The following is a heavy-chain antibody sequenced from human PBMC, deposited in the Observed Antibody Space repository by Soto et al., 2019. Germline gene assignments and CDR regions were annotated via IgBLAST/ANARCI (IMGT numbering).Heavy chain of an antibody. D-gene: IGHD2-2*01. CDR3: AKDRIPQPWLYGLDA. V-gene: IGHV3-9*01. J-gene: IGHJ6*02. CDR1: GFTFDDYA. CDR2: ISWNSGSL. Sequence: EVQLVESGGGLVQPGRSLRLSCAASGFTFDDYAMHWVRQVPGKGLEWVSGISWNSGSLGYADSVKGRFTISRDNAKNSLYLDMYSLRAEDTALYYFAKDRIPQPWLYGLDAWAKGPRSPSP.